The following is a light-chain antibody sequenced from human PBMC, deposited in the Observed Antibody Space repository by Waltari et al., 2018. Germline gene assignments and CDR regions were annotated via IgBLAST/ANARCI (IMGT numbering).Light chain of an antibody. Sequence: IVMTQSPDTLSVSPGERATLPCRSSQSVSTNLAWYQQKPGQAPRLLIYGASTRATGIPARFSGSGSGTEFTLTISSLQSEDFAVYYCQQYNNWPQTFGQGTKVEIK. J-gene: IGKJ1*01. V-gene: IGKV3-15*01. CDR3: QQYNNWPQT. CDR1: QSVSTN. CDR2: GAS.